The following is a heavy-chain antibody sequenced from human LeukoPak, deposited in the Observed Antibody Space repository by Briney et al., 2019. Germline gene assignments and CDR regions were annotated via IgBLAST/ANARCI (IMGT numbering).Heavy chain of an antibody. CDR3: ARGSGYDILTGYLGGGYYYYYGMDV. CDR2: IYYSGST. V-gene: IGHV4-59*01. CDR1: GGSISSYY. Sequence: PSETLSLTCPVSGGSISSYYWSWLRQPPAKGLEWIGYIYYSGSTNYNPSLMSRGTISVGTAKNQFSLKLSSVTAADTAVYYCARGSGYDILTGYLGGGYYYYYGMDVWGQGTTVTVSS. D-gene: IGHD3-9*01. J-gene: IGHJ6*02.